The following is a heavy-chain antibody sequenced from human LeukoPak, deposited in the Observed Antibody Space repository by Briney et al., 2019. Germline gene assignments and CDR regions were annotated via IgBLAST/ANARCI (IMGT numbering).Heavy chain of an antibody. J-gene: IGHJ3*02. D-gene: IGHD3-9*01. CDR3: AKEGDDILTGYYSPLNDAFDI. CDR1: GFTFSSYA. Sequence: GGSLRLSCAASGFTFSSYAMSWVRQAPGKGLEWVSVISGSGVNTYYADSVKGRFTISRDNSKNTLYLQMNSLRAEDTAVYYCAKEGDDILTGYYSPLNDAFDIWGQGTMVTVSS. CDR2: ISGSGVNT. V-gene: IGHV3-23*01.